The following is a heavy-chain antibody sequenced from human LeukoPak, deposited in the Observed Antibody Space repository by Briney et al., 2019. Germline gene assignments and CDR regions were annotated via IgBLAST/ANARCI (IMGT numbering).Heavy chain of an antibody. J-gene: IGHJ2*01. V-gene: IGHV4-4*08. D-gene: IGHD3-9*01. CDR2: IYANGVT. Sequence: SETLSLTCTVSGGSIFSYDWNWIRQSPGKGLEWVGYIYANGVTTYNPSLRRRGSISIDPSRNQFSLRLTSVTAADTATYSRARRAYYDSTGYTPTAGYFDLWGRGPLVPVSS. CDR1: GGSIFSYD. CDR3: ARRAYYDSTGYTPTAGYFDL.